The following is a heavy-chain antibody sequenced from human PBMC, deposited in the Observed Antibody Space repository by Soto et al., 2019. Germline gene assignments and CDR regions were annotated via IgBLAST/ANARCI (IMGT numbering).Heavy chain of an antibody. CDR2: IDHSGTT. CDR1: GGSFSGFY. D-gene: IGHD2-15*01. CDR3: ARGVRSGGSCTLDY. Sequence: SETLSLTCAVYGGSFSGFYWSWIRQSPGKGLEWIGEIDHSGTTNNNPSLESRVTILVDTSKNQFSLKLSSVTAADTALYYCARGVRSGGSCTLDYWGQGMVVTVSS. V-gene: IGHV4-34*01. J-gene: IGHJ4*02.